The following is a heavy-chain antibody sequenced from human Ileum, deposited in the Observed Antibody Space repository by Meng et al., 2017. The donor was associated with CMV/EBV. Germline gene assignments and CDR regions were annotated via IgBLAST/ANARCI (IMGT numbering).Heavy chain of an antibody. V-gene: IGHV3-23*01. CDR1: GFTFSSYA. CDR2: ISGSGGST. D-gene: IGHD3-3*01. CDR3: ASHDFPGHTNPIDY. Sequence: SGFTFSSYAMSWVRQAPGKGLEWVSTISGSGGSTYYADSVKGRFTISRDNSKNTLYLQMNSLRAEDTAVYYCASHDFPGHTNPIDYWGQGTLVTVSS. J-gene: IGHJ4*02.